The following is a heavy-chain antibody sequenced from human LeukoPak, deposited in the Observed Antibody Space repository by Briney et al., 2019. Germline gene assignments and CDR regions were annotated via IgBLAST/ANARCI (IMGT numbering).Heavy chain of an antibody. D-gene: IGHD3-10*01. Sequence: GGSLRLSCAASGFTFNTYWMTWVRQAPGKGLEWVANIKQDGSEKYYVDSVKGRFTISRDNAKNSLYLQMNSLRAEDTAVYYCARDTVPMVRGELGYWGQGTLVTVSS. CDR3: ARDTVPMVRGELGY. J-gene: IGHJ4*02. V-gene: IGHV3-7*01. CDR1: GFTFNTYW. CDR2: IKQDGSEK.